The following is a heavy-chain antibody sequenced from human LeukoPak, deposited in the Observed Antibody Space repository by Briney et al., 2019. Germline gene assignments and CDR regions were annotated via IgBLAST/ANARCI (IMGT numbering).Heavy chain of an antibody. CDR1: GGSISSYY. CDR3: ARVGNKSSSWYKYYYYGMGV. CDR2: IYYSGST. J-gene: IGHJ6*02. V-gene: IGHV4-59*01. Sequence: PSETLSLTCTVSGGSISSYYWSWIRQPPGKGLEWIGYIYYSGSTNYNPSLKSRVTISVDTSKNQFSLKLSSVTAADTAVHYCARVGNKSSSWYKYYYYGMGVWGQGTTVTVSS. D-gene: IGHD6-13*01.